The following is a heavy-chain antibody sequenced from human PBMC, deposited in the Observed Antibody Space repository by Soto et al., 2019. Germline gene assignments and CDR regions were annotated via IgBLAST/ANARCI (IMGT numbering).Heavy chain of an antibody. J-gene: IGHJ4*02. V-gene: IGHV3-23*01. CDR1: VFTFSSYA. Sequence: GPLRLSCAASVFTFSSYAMSWVRQAPGKGLEWVSAISINGQGIYYADSVRGRFTISRDNSRNTVFLHMDSLRAEDTAVYYCAKDRAYPRDYFHYWGQGTLVTVSS. CDR3: AKDRAYPRDYFHY. CDR2: ISINGQGI.